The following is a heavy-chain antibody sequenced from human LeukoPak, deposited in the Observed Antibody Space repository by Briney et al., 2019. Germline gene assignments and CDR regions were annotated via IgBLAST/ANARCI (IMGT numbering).Heavy chain of an antibody. V-gene: IGHV1-8*03. D-gene: IGHD1-26*01. CDR2: MNPSNGNT. J-gene: IGHJ6*03. Sequence: ASVKVSCKASGYTFTTFDINWVRQAAGQGLEWMGWMNPSNGNTGYAQKFQGRVTLTRSTSISTAYMELSSLRSEDTAVYYCARYVGALTGLYYYYMDVWGKGTTVTVSS. CDR1: GYTFTTFD. CDR3: ARYVGALTGLYYYYMDV.